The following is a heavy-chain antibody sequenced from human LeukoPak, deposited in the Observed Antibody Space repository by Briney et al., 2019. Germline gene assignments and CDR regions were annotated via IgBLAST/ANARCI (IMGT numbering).Heavy chain of an antibody. CDR2: ISDSGGST. D-gene: IGHD6-19*01. CDR3: AKDLSRAVAADWFDP. J-gene: IGHJ5*02. Sequence: PGGSLRLSCAASGFTFSNYDMSRVRQAPGKGLGWVSSISDSGGSTYYADSVKGRFTISRDNSKNTLYLQMTNLRAADTAVYYCAKDLSRAVAADWFDPWDQGSLVTVSS. V-gene: IGHV3-23*01. CDR1: GFTFSNYD.